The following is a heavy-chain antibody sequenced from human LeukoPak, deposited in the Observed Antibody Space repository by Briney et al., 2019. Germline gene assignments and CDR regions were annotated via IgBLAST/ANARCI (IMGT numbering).Heavy chain of an antibody. CDR1: GGSFSGYY. D-gene: IGHD4-17*01. V-gene: IGHV4-34*01. Sequence: PSETLSLTCAVCGGSFSGYYWSWIRQPPGKGLEWIGEINHSGSTNYNPSLKSRVTISVDTSKNQFSLKLSSVTAADTAVYYCARSLDYANWFDPWGQGTLVTVSS. J-gene: IGHJ5*02. CDR3: ARSLDYANWFDP. CDR2: INHSGST.